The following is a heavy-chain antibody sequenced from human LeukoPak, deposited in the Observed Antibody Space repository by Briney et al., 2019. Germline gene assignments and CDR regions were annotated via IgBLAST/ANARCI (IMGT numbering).Heavy chain of an antibody. V-gene: IGHV4-34*01. CDR1: GGSFSGYY. J-gene: IGHJ6*03. D-gene: IGHD6-13*01. CDR2: INHSGST. CDR3: ARSRCCVGSSPGYYYYMDV. Sequence: SETLSLTCAVYGGSFSGYYWSWIRKPPGKGLEWIGEINHSGSTNYNPSLKSRVTISVDTSKNQFSLKLSSVTAADTAVYYCARSRCCVGSSPGYYYYMDVWGKGTMVTISS.